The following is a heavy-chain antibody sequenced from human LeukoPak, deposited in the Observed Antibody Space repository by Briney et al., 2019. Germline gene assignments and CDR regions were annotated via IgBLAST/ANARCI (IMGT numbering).Heavy chain of an antibody. Sequence: GGSLRLSCAASGFTFSDYYMSWIRQAPGKGLEWVSSISSSSSYIYYADSVEGRFTISRDNAKNSLYLQMSSLRVEDTAVYYCTRRPYSSSWYYFDYWGQGTLVTVSS. J-gene: IGHJ4*02. V-gene: IGHV3-11*04. CDR2: ISSSSSYI. CDR3: TRRPYSSSWYYFDY. CDR1: GFTFSDYY. D-gene: IGHD6-13*01.